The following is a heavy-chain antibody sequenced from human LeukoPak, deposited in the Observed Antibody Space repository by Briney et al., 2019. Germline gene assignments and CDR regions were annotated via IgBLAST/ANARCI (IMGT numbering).Heavy chain of an antibody. Sequence: GGSLRLSCTASGFTFSTYAMSWVRQAPGKGLEWVSLIGGSDGRTRYADSVKGRFTISRDNSKNTLYLEMNSLRAEDTAVYYCAKDSSSYDWGYMDVWGKGTTVTISS. CDR3: AKDSSSYDWGYMDV. CDR1: GFTFSTYA. J-gene: IGHJ6*03. V-gene: IGHV3-23*01. D-gene: IGHD3-22*01. CDR2: IGGSDGRT.